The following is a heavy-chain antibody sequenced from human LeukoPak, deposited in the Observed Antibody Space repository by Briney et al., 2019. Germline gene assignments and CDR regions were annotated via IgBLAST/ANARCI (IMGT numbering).Heavy chain of an antibody. J-gene: IGHJ4*02. D-gene: IGHD2-15*01. Sequence: PSETLSLTCTVSGGSISSYYWSWIRQPPGRGLEWIGYIYYSGSTNYNPSLKSRVTISVDTSKNQFSLKLSSVTAADTAVYYCARGGPIVVVVAATVFDYWGQGTLVTVSS. CDR1: GGSISSYY. CDR2: IYYSGST. V-gene: IGHV4-59*12. CDR3: ARGGPIVVVVAATVFDY.